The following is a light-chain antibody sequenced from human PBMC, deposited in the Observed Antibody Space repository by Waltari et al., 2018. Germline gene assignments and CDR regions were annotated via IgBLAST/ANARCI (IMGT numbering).Light chain of an antibody. CDR1: SGYSSNV. CDR2: VNSDGSH. V-gene: IGLV4-69*01. CDR3: QTGGHGTWV. J-gene: IGLJ3*02. Sequence: LVLTQSPSASASLGASVKLTCTPSSGYSSNVIARLTQQPGTVPRYLMKVNSDGSHRKGDDIPDRFSASNSGTECYLTISSLQSEDEADYYCQTGGHGTWVFGGGTKLTVL.